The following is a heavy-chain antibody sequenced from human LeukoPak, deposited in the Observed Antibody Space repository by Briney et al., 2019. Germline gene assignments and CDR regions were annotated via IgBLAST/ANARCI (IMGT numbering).Heavy chain of an antibody. CDR2: INPSGGST. CDR3: ARDIYYYDSSGYYYGETLDAFDI. CDR1: GYTFTSYY. J-gene: IGHJ3*02. V-gene: IGHV1-46*01. Sequence: ASVKVSCKASGYTFTSYYMLWVRQAPGQGLEWMGIINPSGGSTSYAQKFQGRVTMTRDMSTSTVYMELSSLRSEDTAVYYCARDIYYYDSSGYYYGETLDAFDIWGQGTMVTVSS. D-gene: IGHD3-22*01.